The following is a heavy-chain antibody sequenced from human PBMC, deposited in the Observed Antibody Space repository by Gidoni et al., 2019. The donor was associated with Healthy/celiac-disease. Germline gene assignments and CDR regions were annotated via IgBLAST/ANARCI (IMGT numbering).Heavy chain of an antibody. J-gene: IGHJ4*02. CDR1: GGSISSYY. D-gene: IGHD3-3*01. V-gene: IGHV4-59*01. CDR2: IYYSGST. CDR3: ARTRLFGVVLYYFDY. Sequence: QVQLQASGPGLVKPSETLSLTCTVPGGSISSYYWSWSRQPPGKGLEWIGYIYYSGSTNYNPSLKSRVTISVDTSKNQFSLKLSSVTAADTAVYYCARTRLFGVVLYYFDYWGQGTLVTVSS.